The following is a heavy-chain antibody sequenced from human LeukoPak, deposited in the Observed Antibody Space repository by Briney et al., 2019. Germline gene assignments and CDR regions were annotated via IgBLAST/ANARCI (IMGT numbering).Heavy chain of an antibody. D-gene: IGHD3-10*01. V-gene: IGHV4-4*07. CDR2: IYTSGST. J-gene: IGHJ3*02. CDR1: GGSISSYY. Sequence: SETLSLTCTVSGGSISSYYWSWIRQPAGKGLEWIGRIYTSGSTNYNPSLKSRVTMSVDTSKNQFSLKLSSVTAADTAVYYCARATYYYGWGRTPGGVFDIGGKGTMVTVSS. CDR3: ARATYYYGWGRTPGGVFDI.